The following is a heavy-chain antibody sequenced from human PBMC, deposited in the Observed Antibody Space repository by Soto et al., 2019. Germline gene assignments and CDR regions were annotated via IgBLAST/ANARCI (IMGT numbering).Heavy chain of an antibody. CDR2: IIPIFGTA. CDR1: GGTFSSYA. Sequence: QVQLVQSGAEVKKPGSSVKVSCKASGGTFSSYAISWVRQAPGQGLKWMGGIIPIFGTANYAQKFQGRVTITADESTSTAYMELSSLRSEDTAVYYCARDKEVVPAAMGWFDPWGQGTLVTVSS. CDR3: ARDKEVVPAAMGWFDP. D-gene: IGHD2-2*01. V-gene: IGHV1-69*01. J-gene: IGHJ5*02.